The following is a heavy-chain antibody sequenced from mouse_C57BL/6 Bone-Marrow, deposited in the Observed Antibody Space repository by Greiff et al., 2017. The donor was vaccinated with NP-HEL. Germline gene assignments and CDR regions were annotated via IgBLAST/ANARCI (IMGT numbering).Heavy chain of an antibody. Sequence: VKLMESGPELVKPGASVKISCKASGYAFSSSWMNWVKQRPGKGLEWIGRIYPGDGDTNYNGKFKGKATLTADKSSSTAYMQLSSLTSEDSAVYFCARRVSVDYWGQGTTLTVSS. CDR3: ARRVSVDY. V-gene: IGHV1-82*01. J-gene: IGHJ2*01. CDR1: GYAFSSSW. CDR2: IYPGDGDT.